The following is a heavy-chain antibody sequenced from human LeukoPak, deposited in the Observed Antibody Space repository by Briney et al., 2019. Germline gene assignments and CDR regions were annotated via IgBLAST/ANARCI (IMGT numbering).Heavy chain of an antibody. D-gene: IGHD3-3*01. J-gene: IGHJ5*02. CDR1: GGSVSSSSYY. V-gene: IGHV4-39*01. CDR3: ARGFRGFDP. Sequence: PSETLSLTCTVSGGSVSSSSYYWGWIRQPPWKGLEWFGSMLYSGSTYYNPSLKSRVTISLDTSKNQFSLNLNSVTAADTAVYYCARGFRGFDPWGQGTLVTVSS. CDR2: MLYSGST.